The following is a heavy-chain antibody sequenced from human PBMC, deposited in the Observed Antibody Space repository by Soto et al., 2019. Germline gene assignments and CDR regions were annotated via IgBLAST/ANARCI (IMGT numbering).Heavy chain of an antibody. V-gene: IGHV4-59*01. CDR3: TREALWFGESELNWFDP. Sequence: PSETLSLTCSVSGGILTSYYWSWIRQPPGKGLEWIGNVYYNGSTNYNPSLKSRITISADTSRIQFSLKLGSVTAADTAVYYCTREALWFGESELNWFDPWGQGTLVTVSS. D-gene: IGHD3-10*01. J-gene: IGHJ5*02. CDR2: VYYNGST. CDR1: GGILTSYY.